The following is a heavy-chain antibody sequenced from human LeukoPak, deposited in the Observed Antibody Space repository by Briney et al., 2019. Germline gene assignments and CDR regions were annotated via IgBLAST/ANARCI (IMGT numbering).Heavy chain of an antibody. CDR2: ISSSSSYI. V-gene: IGHV3-21*01. CDR3: ARDVVVTAIRRIFDY. Sequence: GGSLRLSCAAAGFTFSSYSMNWVRQAPRKGLEWVSSISSSSSYIYYADSVKGRFTISRDNAKNSLYLQMNSLRAEDTAVYYCARDVVVTAIRRIFDYWGQGTLVTVSS. J-gene: IGHJ4*02. CDR1: GFTFSSYS. D-gene: IGHD2-21*02.